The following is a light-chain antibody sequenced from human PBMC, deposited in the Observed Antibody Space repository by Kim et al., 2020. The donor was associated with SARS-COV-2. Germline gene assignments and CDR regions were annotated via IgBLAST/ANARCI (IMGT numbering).Light chain of an antibody. CDR1: KSAVKS. J-gene: IGLJ2*01. CDR2: QDN. Sequence: SPTTTTPLTSSGDKSAVKSACCFQQPPGPSPVLVIYQDNKRPSGIPDPFSGSTSGNTATLTISGTQAMDEADSSCQAWDSSSPVVFGGGTQLTVL. V-gene: IGLV3-1*01. CDR3: QAWDSSSPVV.